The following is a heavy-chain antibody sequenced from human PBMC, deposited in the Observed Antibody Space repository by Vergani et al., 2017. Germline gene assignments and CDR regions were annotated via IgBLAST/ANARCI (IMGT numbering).Heavy chain of an antibody. CDR1: GYTFTSYY. CDR3: ARRCGSTSCYKRGEDWFDP. CDR2: INPSGGST. D-gene: IGHD2-2*02. J-gene: IGHJ5*02. V-gene: IGHV1-46*01. Sequence: QVQLVQSGAEVKKPGASVKVSCQASGYTFTSYYIHWVRQAPGQGLEWMGIINPSGGSTNSAQKFQGRVTMTRDTSTSTVFMELSSLRSEDTAVFYCARRCGSTSCYKRGEDWFDPWGQGTLGTVSS.